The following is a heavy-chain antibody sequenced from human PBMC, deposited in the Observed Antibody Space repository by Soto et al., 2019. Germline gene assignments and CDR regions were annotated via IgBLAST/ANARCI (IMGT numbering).Heavy chain of an antibody. CDR1: GYTFTSYY. Sequence: GASVKVPCKASGYTFTSYYMHWVRQAPGQGLERMGIINPSGGSTSYAQKFQGRVTMTRDTSTSTAYMELSSLRSDDTAVYYCARDMGGYSGDELWGQGTMVTVSS. V-gene: IGHV1-46*01. CDR2: INPSGGST. D-gene: IGHD5-12*01. J-gene: IGHJ3*01. CDR3: ARDMGGYSGDEL.